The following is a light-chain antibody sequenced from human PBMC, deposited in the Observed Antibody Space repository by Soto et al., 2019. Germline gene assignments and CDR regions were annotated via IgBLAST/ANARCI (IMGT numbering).Light chain of an antibody. CDR1: QSVDID. Sequence: EIVLTQSPGTLSVSPGERVTLSCRASQSVDIDLAWYQQKPGQAPRLLIYGASTRATDMPGRFRGSGAGAEFTLTISSLQSEDCAVYYCQQYRGWPRTFGQGTKVEIK. CDR2: GAS. V-gene: IGKV3D-15*01. CDR3: QQYRGWPRT. J-gene: IGKJ1*01.